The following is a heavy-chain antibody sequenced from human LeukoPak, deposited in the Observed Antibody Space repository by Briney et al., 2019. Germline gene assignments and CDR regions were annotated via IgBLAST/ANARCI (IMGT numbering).Heavy chain of an antibody. CDR2: INHSGST. CDR1: GGSFSGYY. Sequence: KPSETLSLTCAVYGGSFSGYYWSWIRQPPGKGLEWIGEINHSGSTNYNPSLKSRVTISVDTSKNQFSLKLSSVTAADTAVYYCARHLYDYVWGSYCAFDIWGQGTMVTVSS. CDR3: ARHLYDYVWGSYCAFDI. D-gene: IGHD3-16*01. V-gene: IGHV4-34*01. J-gene: IGHJ3*02.